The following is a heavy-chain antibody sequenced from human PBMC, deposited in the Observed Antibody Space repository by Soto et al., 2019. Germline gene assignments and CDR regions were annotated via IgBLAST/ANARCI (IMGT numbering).Heavy chain of an antibody. J-gene: IGHJ5*02. V-gene: IGHV1-69*13. CDR3: ARDRGLSSGDYPYWFDP. CDR2: IIPIFGTA. CDR1: GGTFSSYA. Sequence: SVKVSCKASGGTFSSYAISWVRQAPGQGLEWMGEIIPIFGTANYAQKFQGRVTITADESTSTAYMELSSRRSEDTAVDYCARDRGLSSGDYPYWFDPWGQGTLVTVSS. D-gene: IGHD3-22*01.